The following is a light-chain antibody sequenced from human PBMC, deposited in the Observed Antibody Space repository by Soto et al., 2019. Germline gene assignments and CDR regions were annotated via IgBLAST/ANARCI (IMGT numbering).Light chain of an antibody. Sequence: QSALTQPASVSGSPVPSVTISFTATTSDFGIYNLVSWYRHHPGKAPQVFIYEDPKGPSGVSFRLSAYNSGKTASRTISGRQAVDEADDHCCSYAGNRPFVLGGGTQLPVL. CDR1: TSDFGIYNL. J-gene: IGLJ7*01. V-gene: IGLV2-23*02. CDR2: EDP. CDR3: CSYAGNRPFV.